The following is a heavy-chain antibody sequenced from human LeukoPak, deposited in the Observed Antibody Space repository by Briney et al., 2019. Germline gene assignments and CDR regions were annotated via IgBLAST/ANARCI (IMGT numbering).Heavy chain of an antibody. J-gene: IGHJ4*02. CDR3: AKGGYSDSDFKSVTPFDH. CDR2: ISWDGGST. D-gene: IGHD5-12*01. CDR1: GFTFDDYT. V-gene: IGHV3-43*01. Sequence: GGSLRLSCTASGFTFDDYTMHWVRQGPGKGLEWVSLISWDGGSTYYGDSVRGRFAVSRDNSKNSLYLQMNSLRSGDTALYYCAKGGYSDSDFKSVTPFDHWGQGTLVTVSS.